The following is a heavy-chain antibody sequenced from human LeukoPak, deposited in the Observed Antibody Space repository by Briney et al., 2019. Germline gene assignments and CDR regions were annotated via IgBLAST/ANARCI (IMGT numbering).Heavy chain of an antibody. CDR3: ARSNQADDH. Sequence: PGGSLRLSCAASGFTFSSYWMHWVRQVPGKGLVWVARINPGGSSITYADSVKGRFTISRDNAKNTLYLQMDSLRAEDTGVYYRARSNQADDHWGQGTLVTVSS. V-gene: IGHV3-74*01. D-gene: IGHD1-14*01. CDR2: INPGGSSI. J-gene: IGHJ4*02. CDR1: GFTFSSYW.